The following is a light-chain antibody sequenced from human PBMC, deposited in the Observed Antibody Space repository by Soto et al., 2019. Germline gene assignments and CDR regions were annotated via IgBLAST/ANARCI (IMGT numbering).Light chain of an antibody. CDR2: GAS. J-gene: IGKJ4*01. CDR1: QDVSSN. CDR3: QQYIRWPLT. V-gene: IGKV3-15*01. Sequence: ELVLTQSPATLSVSPGERATLSCRASQDVSSNLAWYQQKPGQAPSPLIYGASTRATGTPARFSGSGSGTEFTLTISSLQSEDYAVYFCQQYIRWPLTFGGGTKVDIK.